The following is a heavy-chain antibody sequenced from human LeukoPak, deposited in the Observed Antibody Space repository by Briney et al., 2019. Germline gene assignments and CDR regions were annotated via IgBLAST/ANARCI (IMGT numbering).Heavy chain of an antibody. J-gene: IGHJ6*03. CDR2: IIPIFGTA. V-gene: IGHV1-69*05. CDR3: ARVRDILTGYPNYYMDV. Sequence: ASVKVSCKASGGTFSSYAISWVRQAPGQGLEWMGGIIPIFGTANYAQKFQGRVTITTDESTSTAYMELSSLRSEDTAVYYCARVRDILTGYPNYYMDVWGKGTTVTVSS. D-gene: IGHD3-9*01. CDR1: GGTFSSYA.